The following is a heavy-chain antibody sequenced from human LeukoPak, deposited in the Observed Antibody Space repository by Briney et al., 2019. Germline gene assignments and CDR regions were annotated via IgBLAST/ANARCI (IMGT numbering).Heavy chain of an antibody. CDR1: GFTFSDYY. CDR3: ARGKMYGSSGAFDI. V-gene: IGHV3-11*01. J-gene: IGHJ3*02. D-gene: IGHD3-10*01. Sequence: GGSLRLSCAASGFTFSDYYMTWIRQAPGKGLEWVSYISNTGNTIYYADSVKGRFTISRDNAKKTLYLQMNTLRVEDTAVYYCARGKMYGSSGAFDIWGQGTMVTVSS. CDR2: ISNTGNTI.